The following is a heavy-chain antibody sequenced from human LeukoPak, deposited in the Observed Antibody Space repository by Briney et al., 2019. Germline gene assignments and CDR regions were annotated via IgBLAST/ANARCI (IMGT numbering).Heavy chain of an antibody. J-gene: IGHJ4*02. V-gene: IGHV1-69*04. D-gene: IGHD1-26*01. CDR2: IIPILGIA. Sequence: ASVTVSCKASGGTFSIYAISWVRQAPGQGLEWMGRIIPILGIANYAQKFQGRVTITADKSTSTAYMELSSLRSEDTAVYYCARAFVVDQVGATSGIDYWGQGTLVTVSS. CDR1: GGTFSIYA. CDR3: ARAFVVDQVGATSGIDY.